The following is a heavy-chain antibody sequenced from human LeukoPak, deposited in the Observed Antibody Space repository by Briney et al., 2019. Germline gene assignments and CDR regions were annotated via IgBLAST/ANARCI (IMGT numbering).Heavy chain of an antibody. CDR2: IWYDGSNK. CDR1: GFTFSSYG. D-gene: IGHD4-23*01. J-gene: IGHJ4*02. CDR3: AKEAMVVTLDC. V-gene: IGHV3-33*06. Sequence: GGSLRLSCAASGFTFSSYGMHWVRQAPGKGLEWVAVIWYDGSNKYYADSVKGRFTISRDNSKNTLYLQMNSLRAEDTAVYYCAKEAMVVTLDCWGQGTLVTVSS.